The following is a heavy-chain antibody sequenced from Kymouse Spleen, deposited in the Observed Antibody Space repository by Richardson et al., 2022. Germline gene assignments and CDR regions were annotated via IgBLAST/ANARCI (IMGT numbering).Heavy chain of an antibody. CDR1: GFTFSNAW. CDR2: IKSKTDGGTT. CDR3: TTGDNWNYSDAFDI. D-gene: IGHD1-7*01. V-gene: IGHV3-15*01. Sequence: EVQLVESGGGLVKPGGSLRLSCAASGFTFSNAWMSWVRQAPGKGLEWVGRIKSKTDGGTTDYAAPVKGRFTISRDDSKNTLYLQMNSLKTEDTAVYYCTTGDNWNYSDAFDIWGQGTMVTVSS. J-gene: IGHJ3*02.